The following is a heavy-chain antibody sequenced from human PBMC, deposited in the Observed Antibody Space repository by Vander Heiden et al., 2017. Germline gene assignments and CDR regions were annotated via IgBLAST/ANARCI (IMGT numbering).Heavy chain of an antibody. J-gene: IGHJ4*02. V-gene: IGHV3-9*01. CDR1: GLPFDDYA. CDR3: AKDLSPGGNEMGGFDY. Sequence: EVQLVESGGGLVQPGRSLRLSCAASGLPFDDYAMHWVRQAPGKGLEWVSGISWNSGSIGYADSVKGRFTISRDNAKNSLYLQMNSLRAEDTALYYCAKDLSPGGNEMGGFDYWGQGTLVTVSS. CDR2: ISWNSGSI. D-gene: IGHD2-15*01.